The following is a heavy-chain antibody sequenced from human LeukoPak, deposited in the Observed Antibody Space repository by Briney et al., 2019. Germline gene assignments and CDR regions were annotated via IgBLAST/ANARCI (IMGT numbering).Heavy chain of an antibody. CDR2: IYYSGST. CDR1: GGSISSSSYY. Sequence: SETLSLTCTVSGGSISSSSYYWGWIRQPPGKGLEWIGSIYYSGSTYYNPSLKSRVTISVDTSKNQFSLKLSSVTAADTAVYYCASYYYYDSSGYSPEDYWGQGTLVTVSS. J-gene: IGHJ4*02. V-gene: IGHV4-39*01. CDR3: ASYYYYDSSGYSPEDY. D-gene: IGHD3-22*01.